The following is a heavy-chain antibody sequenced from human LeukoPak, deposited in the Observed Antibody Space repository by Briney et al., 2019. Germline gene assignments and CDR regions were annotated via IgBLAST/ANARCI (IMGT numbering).Heavy chain of an antibody. J-gene: IGHJ4*02. D-gene: IGHD1-26*01. CDR3: AKDRSESYFYFDF. CDR1: RFTFSSNG. V-gene: IGHV3-30*02. CDR2: RRYGGNDE. Sequence: PGGSLRLSCAASRFTFSSNGMHWVRQAPGKGLEWVSFRRYGGNDERYADSVKGRFTIFRDNSKNTLYLQMNSLRAEDTAVYYCAKDRSESYFYFDFWGPGTLVSVSS.